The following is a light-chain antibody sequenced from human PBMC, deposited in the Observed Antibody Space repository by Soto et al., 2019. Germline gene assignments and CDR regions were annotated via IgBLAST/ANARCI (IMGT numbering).Light chain of an antibody. CDR1: TSDVGGSNH. CDR2: DVT. CDR3: VSFTSTTTYV. Sequence: QSPLCPPASVSDSPRHSITISCTGTTSDVGGSNHVAWYQQHPGKAPKLMIYDVTNRPSGVSHRFSGSKSGSMAYLIISGLQAEDEADYYCVSFTSTTTYVFGTGTRSPY. J-gene: IGLJ1*01. V-gene: IGLV2-14*01.